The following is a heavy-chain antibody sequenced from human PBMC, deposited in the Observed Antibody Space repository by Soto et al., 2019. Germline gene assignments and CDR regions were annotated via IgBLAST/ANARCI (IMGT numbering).Heavy chain of an antibody. J-gene: IGHJ6*02. CDR2: ISGSGGST. CDR1: GFTFSSYA. CDR3: AKGSIRDYYYYYGMDV. V-gene: IGHV3-23*01. Sequence: GGSLRLSCAASGFTFSSYAMSWVRQAPGKGLEWVSAISGSGGSTYYADSVKGRFTISRENSKNTLYLQMNSLRAEDTAVYYCAKGSIRDYYYYYGMDVWGQGTTVTVSS.